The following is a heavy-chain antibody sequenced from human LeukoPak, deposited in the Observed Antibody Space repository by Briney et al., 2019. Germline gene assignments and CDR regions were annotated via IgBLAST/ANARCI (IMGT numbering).Heavy chain of an antibody. Sequence: ASVKVSCKASGYTFTGYYMHWVRQAPGQGLKWMGWINPNSGGTNYAQKFQGRVTMTRDTSISTAYMELSRLRSDDTAVYYCARDRDTIYYYYYMDVWGKGTTVTVSS. J-gene: IGHJ6*03. CDR3: ARDRDTIYYYYYMDV. CDR2: INPNSGGT. V-gene: IGHV1-2*02. CDR1: GYTFTGYY. D-gene: IGHD3-10*01.